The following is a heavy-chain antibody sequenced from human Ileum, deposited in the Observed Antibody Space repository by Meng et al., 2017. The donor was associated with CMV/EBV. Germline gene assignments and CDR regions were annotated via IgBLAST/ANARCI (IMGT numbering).Heavy chain of an antibody. CDR2: SSYNRGRQ. Sequence: VGYSTCSLRCGLRDPGEKLQGGVVSSYNRGRQNYAHSMKSRFTISGDNSKNHLYLQMSSLRAEDTAVYFCAILNSGTCGARGYFDYWGQGALVTVSS. D-gene: IGHD2-15*01. CDR3: AILNSGTCGARGYFDY. V-gene: IGHV3-30*15. CDR1: VGYSTCS. J-gene: IGHJ4*02.